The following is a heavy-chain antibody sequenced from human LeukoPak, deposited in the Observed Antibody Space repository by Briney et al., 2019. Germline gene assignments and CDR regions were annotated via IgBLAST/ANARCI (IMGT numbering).Heavy chain of an antibody. D-gene: IGHD3-10*01. CDR2: IIPILGIA. CDR1: GGTFSSYA. J-gene: IGHJ6*02. CDR3: AREDSWFGELLGTPPGYYYGMDV. Sequence: GSSVKVSCKASGGTFSSYAISWVRQAPGQGLEWMGGIIPILGIANYAQKFQGRVTITADKSTSTAYMELSSLRSEDTAVYYCAREDSWFGELLGTPPGYYYGMDVWGQGTTVTVSS. V-gene: IGHV1-69*04.